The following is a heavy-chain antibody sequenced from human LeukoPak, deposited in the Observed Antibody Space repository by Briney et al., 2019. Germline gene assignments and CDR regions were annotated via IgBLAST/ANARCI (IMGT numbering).Heavy chain of an antibody. V-gene: IGHV3-23*01. CDR1: GFTFSSYV. CDR2: TTGSGATT. CDR3: ARSWYFDL. J-gene: IGHJ2*01. Sequence: PGGSLRLSCAASGFTFSSYVMTWVRQAPGKGLEWVTTTTGSGATTVYADSVKGRFTISRDNSKNTLSLQMNSLRAEDTAVYYCARSWYFDLWGRGTLVTVSS.